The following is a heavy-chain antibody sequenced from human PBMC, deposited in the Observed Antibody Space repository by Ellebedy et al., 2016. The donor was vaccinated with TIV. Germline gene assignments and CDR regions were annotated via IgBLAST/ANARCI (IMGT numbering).Heavy chain of an antibody. CDR2: ISASSSYT. CDR1: GFIFNSYG. V-gene: IGHV3-21*01. J-gene: IGHJ3*02. CDR3: ARDSGGYILGGASDI. Sequence: GGSLRLXCAASGFIFNSYGMNWVRQAPGKGLEWVSSISASSSYTYYADSVQGRFTISRDNAKNSVYLLMSSLRVEDTAVYYCARDSGGYILGGASDIWGQGTMVTVSS. D-gene: IGHD5-12*01.